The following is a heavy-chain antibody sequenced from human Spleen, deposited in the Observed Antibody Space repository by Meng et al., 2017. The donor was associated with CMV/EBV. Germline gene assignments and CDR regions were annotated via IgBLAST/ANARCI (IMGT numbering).Heavy chain of an antibody. CDR2: VYSGDKT. J-gene: IGHJ4*02. D-gene: IGHD3-16*01. CDR3: ARWVGGYFDS. CDR1: EFSVSRDH. Sequence: GESLKISCTASEFSVSRDHMTWVRQAPGKGLEWVSVVYSGDKTNYADSVKGRFTISRDNSKNTLYLQMSSLRVDDTAVYYCARWVGGYFDSWGQGTLVTVSS. V-gene: IGHV3-53*01.